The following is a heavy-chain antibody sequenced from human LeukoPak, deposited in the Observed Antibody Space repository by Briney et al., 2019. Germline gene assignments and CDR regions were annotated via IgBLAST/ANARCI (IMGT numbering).Heavy chain of an antibody. CDR1: GFTFSSYS. D-gene: IGHD3-9*01. J-gene: IGHJ4*02. CDR3: ASGVDDIQVPLHFDY. CDR2: ISSSSSYI. V-gene: IGHV3-21*01. Sequence: GGSLRLSCAASGFTFSSYSMNWVRQAPGKGLEWVSSISSSSSYIYYADSVKGRFTISRDNAKNSLYLQMNSLRAEDTAMYYCASGVDDIQVPLHFDYWGQGTLVTVSS.